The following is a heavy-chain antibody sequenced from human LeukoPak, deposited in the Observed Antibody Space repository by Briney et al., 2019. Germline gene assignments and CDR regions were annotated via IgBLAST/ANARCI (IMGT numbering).Heavy chain of an antibody. CDR2: IWYDGSDK. V-gene: IGHV3-33*01. D-gene: IGHD6-13*01. CDR1: GFTFSSYG. CDR3: ARARIAAPLLDY. J-gene: IGHJ4*02. Sequence: GGSLRLSCVASGFTFSSYGMHWVRQAPGKGLEWVAVIWYDGSDKYYADSVKGRFTISRDNSKNTLYLQMNSLRVEDTAAYFCARARIAAPLLDYWGQGSLVTVSS.